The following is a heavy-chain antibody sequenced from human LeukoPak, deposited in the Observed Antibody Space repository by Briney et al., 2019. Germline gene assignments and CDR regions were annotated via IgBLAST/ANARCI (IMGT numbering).Heavy chain of an antibody. CDR1: GFTFSNYW. V-gene: IGHV3-74*01. Sequence: GGSLRLSCAASGFTFSNYWMHWVRQAPGKGLVWVSRTNNDGRITTYADSVKGRFTISRDNAKNTLYLQMNSPRAEDTAVYYCSRDMAGFDDYWGQGTLVTVSS. D-gene: IGHD6-19*01. CDR2: TNNDGRIT. J-gene: IGHJ4*02. CDR3: SRDMAGFDDY.